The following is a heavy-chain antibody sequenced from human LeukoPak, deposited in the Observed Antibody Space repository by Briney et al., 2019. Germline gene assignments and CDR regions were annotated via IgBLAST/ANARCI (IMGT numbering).Heavy chain of an antibody. V-gene: IGHV4-39*01. CDR3: ARQDSSGWARRIDY. Sequence: SETLSLTCTVSGGSISRSSYYWGWIRQPPGKELEWIGSIYYSGSTYYNPSLKSRVTISVDTSKNQFSLKLSSVTAADTAVYYCARQDSSGWARRIDYWGQGTLVTVSS. CDR1: GGSISRSSYY. CDR2: IYYSGST. J-gene: IGHJ4*02. D-gene: IGHD6-19*01.